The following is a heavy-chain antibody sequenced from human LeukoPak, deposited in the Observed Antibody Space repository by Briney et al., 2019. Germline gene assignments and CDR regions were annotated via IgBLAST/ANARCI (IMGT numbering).Heavy chain of an antibody. D-gene: IGHD2-2*01. J-gene: IGHJ4*02. Sequence: SETLSLTXTVSGGSISSYYWSWIRQPPGKGLEWIGYICYSGSTNYNPSLKSRVTISVDTSKNQFSLKLSSVTAADTAVYYCASVVVPAAKGPISWGQGTLVTVSS. V-gene: IGHV4-59*01. CDR1: GGSISSYY. CDR3: ASVVVPAAKGPIS. CDR2: ICYSGST.